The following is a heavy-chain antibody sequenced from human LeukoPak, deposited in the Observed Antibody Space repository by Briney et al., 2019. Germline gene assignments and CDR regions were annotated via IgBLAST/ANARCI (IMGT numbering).Heavy chain of an antibody. CDR3: ARDIRTLYDFWSGQQDAFDI. V-gene: IGHV1-2*02. CDR1: GYTFTGYY. Sequence: VASVKVSCKASGYTFTGYYMRWVRQAPGQGLEWMGWINPNSGGTNYAQKFQGRVTMTRDTSISTAYMELSRLRSDDTAVYYCARDIRTLYDFWSGQQDAFDIWGQGTMVTVSS. CDR2: INPNSGGT. D-gene: IGHD3-3*01. J-gene: IGHJ3*02.